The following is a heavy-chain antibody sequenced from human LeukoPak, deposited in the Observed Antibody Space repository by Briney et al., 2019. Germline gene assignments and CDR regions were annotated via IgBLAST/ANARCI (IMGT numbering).Heavy chain of an antibody. CDR1: GYSIISGYY. J-gene: IGHJ4*02. CDR2: IYHSGST. V-gene: IGHV4-38-2*02. CDR3: VRVDNGGNYFDY. Sequence: SETLSLTCTVSGYSIISGYYWGWIRQPPGKGLEWIGSIYHSGSTYYNPSLKSRLTISADTSKNQFSLRLSSVTAADTAVYYCVRVDNGGNYFDYWGQGTLVTVSS. D-gene: IGHD4-23*01.